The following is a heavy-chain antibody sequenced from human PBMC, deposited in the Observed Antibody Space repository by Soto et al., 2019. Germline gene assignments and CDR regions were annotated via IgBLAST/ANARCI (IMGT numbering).Heavy chain of an antibody. D-gene: IGHD3-22*01. CDR3: ASTYYYDSSGYYSVSS. J-gene: IGHJ5*02. CDR1: VRTFSSYA. Sequence: SVKVSCKASVRTFSSYAISWVRQAPGQGLEWMGGIIPIFGTANYAQKFQGRVTITADESTSTAYMELSSLRSEDTAVYYCASTYYYDSSGYYSVSSWGQGTLVTVSS. CDR2: IIPIFGTA. V-gene: IGHV1-69*13.